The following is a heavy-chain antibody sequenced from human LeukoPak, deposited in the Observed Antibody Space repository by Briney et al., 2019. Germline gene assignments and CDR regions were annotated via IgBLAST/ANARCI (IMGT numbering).Heavy chain of an antibody. CDR2: ISGSGGST. CDR1: GFTFSSYA. D-gene: IGHD2-2*01. V-gene: IGHV3-23*01. Sequence: GGSLRLSCATSGFTFSSYAMSWVRQAPGKGLEWVSAISGSGGSTYYADSVKGRFTISRDNSKNTLYLQMNSLRAEDTAVYYCAKSRLRDIVVVPAAILFDYWGQGTLVTVSS. J-gene: IGHJ4*02. CDR3: AKSRLRDIVVVPAAILFDY.